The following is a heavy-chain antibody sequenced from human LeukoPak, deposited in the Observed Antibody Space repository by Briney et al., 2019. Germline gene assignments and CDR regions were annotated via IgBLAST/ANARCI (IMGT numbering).Heavy chain of an antibody. CDR1: GFTFSSYG. Sequence: GGSLRLSCAASGFTFSSYGMHWVRQAPGKGLEWVAVISYDGSNKYYADSVKGRFTISRDNAKNSLYLQMNSLRAEDTAVYYCARDPLSLRLRLGELSFDYWGQGTLVTVSS. CDR3: ARDPLSLRLRLGELSFDY. V-gene: IGHV3-30*03. CDR2: ISYDGSNK. D-gene: IGHD3-16*02. J-gene: IGHJ4*02.